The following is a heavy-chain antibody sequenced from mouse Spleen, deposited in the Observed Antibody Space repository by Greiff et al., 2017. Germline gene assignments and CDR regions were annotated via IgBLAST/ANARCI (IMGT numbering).Heavy chain of an antibody. V-gene: IGHV1-50*01. CDR1: GYTFTSYW. D-gene: IGHD2-10*02. Sequence: QVQLQQPGAELVKPGASVKLSCKASGYTFTSYWMQWVKQRPGQGLEWIGEIDPSDSYTNYNQKFKGKATLTVDTSSSTAYMQLSSLTSEDSAVYYCAMLLGFAYWGQGTLVTVSA. CDR3: AMLLGFAY. CDR2: IDPSDSYT. J-gene: IGHJ3*01.